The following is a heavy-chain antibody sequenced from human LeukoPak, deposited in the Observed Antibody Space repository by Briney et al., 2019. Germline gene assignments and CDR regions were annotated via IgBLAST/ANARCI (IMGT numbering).Heavy chain of an antibody. J-gene: IGHJ4*02. CDR2: ISGSGGNT. Sequence: GGSLRLSCAASGFTFSSYAMSWVRQAPGKGLEWVSAISGSGGNTYYADSVKGRFTISRDNSKNTLYLQMNSLRAEDTAVYYCAKYGGLGYSSGWSLYYFDYWGQGTLATVSS. V-gene: IGHV3-23*01. D-gene: IGHD6-13*01. CDR3: AKYGGLGYSSGWSLYYFDY. CDR1: GFTFSSYA.